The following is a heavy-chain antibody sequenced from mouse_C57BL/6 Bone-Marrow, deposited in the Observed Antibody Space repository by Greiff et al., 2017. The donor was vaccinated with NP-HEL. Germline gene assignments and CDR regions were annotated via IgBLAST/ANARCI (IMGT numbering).Heavy chain of an antibody. V-gene: IGHV1-53*01. Sequence: QVQLQQSGTELVKPGASVKLSCKASGYTFTSYWMHWVKQRPGQGLEWIGNINPSNGGTNYNEKFKSKATLTVDKSSSTAYMQLSSLTSEDSAVYYCARSEEPLWDVAYWGQGTLVTVSA. CDR1: GYTFTSYW. CDR3: ARSEEPLWDVAY. D-gene: IGHD4-1*01. J-gene: IGHJ3*01. CDR2: INPSNGGT.